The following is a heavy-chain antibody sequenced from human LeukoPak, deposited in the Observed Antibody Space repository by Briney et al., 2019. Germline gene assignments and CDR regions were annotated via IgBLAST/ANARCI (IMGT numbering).Heavy chain of an antibody. CDR3: ARKRRFGNYYYYDMDV. Sequence: GTSLRLSCAASGFTFSNYGMHWVRQTPGKGLEWVAVIWFDGNNKFCADSVRGRFTVSRDNSNNTLYLQMSSLRGEDTAIYYCARKRRFGNYYYYDMDVWGQGTTVTVSS. J-gene: IGHJ6*03. D-gene: IGHD3-16*01. CDR2: IWFDGNNK. V-gene: IGHV3-33*01. CDR1: GFTFSNYG.